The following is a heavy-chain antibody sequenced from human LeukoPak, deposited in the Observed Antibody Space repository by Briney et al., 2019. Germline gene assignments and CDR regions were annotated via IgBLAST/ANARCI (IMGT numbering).Heavy chain of an antibody. V-gene: IGHV4-38-2*02. Sequence: PSETLSPTCTVSGYSIRSGYYWGWIRQPPGKGLEWIGSIYHSGSTYYNPSLKSRVTISVDTSKNQFSLKLSSVTAADTAVYYCARAPADGGYGTGWFDPWGQGTLVTVSS. CDR3: ARAPADGGYGTGWFDP. J-gene: IGHJ5*02. D-gene: IGHD2-8*02. CDR2: IYHSGST. CDR1: GYSIRSGYY.